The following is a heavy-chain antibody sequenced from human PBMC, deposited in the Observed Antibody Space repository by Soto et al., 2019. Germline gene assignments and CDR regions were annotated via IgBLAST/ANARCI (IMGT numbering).Heavy chain of an antibody. Sequence: GSLRLSCAASGFTFSSYAMSWVRQAPGKGLEWVSAISGSGGSTYYADSVKGRFTISRDNSKNTLYLQMNSLRAEDTAVYYCAKDKSLRYDFWSGYYFDYWGQGTLVTASS. V-gene: IGHV3-23*01. J-gene: IGHJ4*02. D-gene: IGHD3-3*01. CDR1: GFTFSSYA. CDR3: AKDKSLRYDFWSGYYFDY. CDR2: ISGSGGST.